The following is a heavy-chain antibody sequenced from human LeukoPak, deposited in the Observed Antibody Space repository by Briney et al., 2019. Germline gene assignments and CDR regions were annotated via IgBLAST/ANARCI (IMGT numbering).Heavy chain of an antibody. CDR3: ERGRGGYGPFYY. J-gene: IGHJ4*02. D-gene: IGHD5-18*01. V-gene: IGHV3-48*03. CDR1: GFTSSGYE. CDR2: ISSSGGTI. Sequence: GGSLRLSRAASGFTSSGYEMNGGRQAPGKGLEWVSYISSSGGTIYYADSVKGRFTISRDNARNSLYLQMNSLRAEDTAVYYWERGRGGYGPFYYWGQGTLVTVSS.